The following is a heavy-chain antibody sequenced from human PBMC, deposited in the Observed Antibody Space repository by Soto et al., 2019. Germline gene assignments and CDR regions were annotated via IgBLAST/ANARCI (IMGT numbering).Heavy chain of an antibody. CDR3: AKDGYCGGDCYPFESGYYYYGMDV. D-gene: IGHD2-21*02. V-gene: IGHV3-30*18. J-gene: IGHJ6*02. Sequence: GGSLRLSCAASGFTFSSYGMHWVRQAPGKGLEWVAVISYDGSNKYYADSVKGRFTISRDNSKNTLYLQMNSLRAEDTAVYYCAKDGYCGGDCYPFESGYYYYGMDVWGQGTTVTVSS. CDR2: ISYDGSNK. CDR1: GFTFSSYG.